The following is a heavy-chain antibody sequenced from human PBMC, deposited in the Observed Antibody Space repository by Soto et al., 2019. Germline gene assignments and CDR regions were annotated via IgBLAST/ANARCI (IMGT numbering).Heavy chain of an antibody. Sequence: SETLSLTWTVFCGSISNLYWIWILQPPGKGLEWIGEINHGGTTNYNPSLKSRVTISVDKSISTAYLQWSSLRASDTAMYYCARRAHMSRRGETFSYYYYGMDVWGQGTTVTVSS. CDR1: CGSISNLY. CDR2: INHGGTT. D-gene: IGHD3-16*01. J-gene: IGHJ6*02. CDR3: ARRAHMSRRGETFSYYYYGMDV. V-gene: IGHV4-34*10.